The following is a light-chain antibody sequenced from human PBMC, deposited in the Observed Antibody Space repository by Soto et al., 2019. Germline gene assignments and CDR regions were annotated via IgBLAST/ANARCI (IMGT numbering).Light chain of an antibody. Sequence: EIVMTQSPATLSVSPGERATLSCRASQSVSSNLAWYQQKPGQAPRLLIYGASTRATGIPARCSGSGSGTEFTLTISSLQSEDFAVYYCQQYNNWPQTFGQGTKLEIK. CDR3: QQYNNWPQT. CDR1: QSVSSN. CDR2: GAS. V-gene: IGKV3-15*01. J-gene: IGKJ2*01.